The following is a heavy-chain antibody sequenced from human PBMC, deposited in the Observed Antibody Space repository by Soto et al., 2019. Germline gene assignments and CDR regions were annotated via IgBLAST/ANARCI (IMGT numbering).Heavy chain of an antibody. V-gene: IGHV3-30*03. Sequence: QVHLVESGGGVVQAGRSLRLSCAASGFAFSESGMHWVRQAPGKGLEWLTLLTVIGDNRFYAHSVKGRFTVSRDNSINTLYLQMNSLTSEDTAVYYCAARGNFDYWGRGTLVTVSS. D-gene: IGHD3-16*01. J-gene: IGHJ4*02. CDR1: GFAFSESG. CDR3: AARGNFDY. CDR2: LTVIGDNR.